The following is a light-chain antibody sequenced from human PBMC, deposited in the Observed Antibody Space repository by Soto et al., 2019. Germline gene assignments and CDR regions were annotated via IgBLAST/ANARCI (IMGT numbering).Light chain of an antibody. V-gene: IGKV3-20*01. CDR1: QSVSSSY. CDR3: QQYGSSLPWT. J-gene: IGKJ1*01. CDR2: GAS. Sequence: EIVLTQSPGTLSLSPGERATLSCRASQSVSSSYLAWYQQKPGQAPRLLIYGASSRATGIPDRFSGRGSGTGFTLNSSRLEPEDFAVYYCQQYGSSLPWTFGQGPKVEIK.